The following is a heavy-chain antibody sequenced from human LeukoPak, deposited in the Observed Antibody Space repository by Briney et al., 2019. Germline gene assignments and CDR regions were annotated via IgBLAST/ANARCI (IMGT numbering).Heavy chain of an antibody. Sequence: SETLSLTCTVSGGSISSYYWSWIRQPAGKGLEWIGRIYTSGSTNYNPSLKSRVTMSVDTSKNQFSLKLSSVTAADTAVYYCARLNNFVAGPMDAFDIWGQGTMVTVSS. V-gene: IGHV4-4*07. D-gene: IGHD3-9*01. CDR2: IYTSGST. CDR1: GGSISSYY. CDR3: ARLNNFVAGPMDAFDI. J-gene: IGHJ3*02.